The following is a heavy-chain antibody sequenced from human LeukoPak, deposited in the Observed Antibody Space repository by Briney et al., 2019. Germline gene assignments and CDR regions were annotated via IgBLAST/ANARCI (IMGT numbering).Heavy chain of an antibody. D-gene: IGHD2-2*03. CDR2: INNDGSST. CDR1: GFTFSSYW. J-gene: IGHJ4*02. CDR3: ARARGYCSTASCAYYFDY. V-gene: IGHV3-74*01. Sequence: GGSLRLSCAASGFTFSSYWMHWVRQAPGKGLVWVSHINNDGSSTSYADSVKGRFTISRDNAKNTLYLQVNSLRTEDTAVYYCARARGYCSTASCAYYFDYWGQGTLVTVSS.